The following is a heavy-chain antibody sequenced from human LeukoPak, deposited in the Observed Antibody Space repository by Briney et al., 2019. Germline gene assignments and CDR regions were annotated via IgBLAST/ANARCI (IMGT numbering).Heavy chain of an antibody. CDR1: GGTFSSYA. Sequence: ASVKVSCKASGGTFSSYAISWVRQAPGQGLEWMGGIIPIFGTANYAQKFQGRVTITADESTSTAYMELSSLRSEDTAVYYCARGPYYDFWIHPYYYYYYMDVWGTGTTVTVSS. D-gene: IGHD3-3*01. CDR2: IIPIFGTA. J-gene: IGHJ6*03. CDR3: ARGPYYDFWIHPYYYYYYMDV. V-gene: IGHV1-69*01.